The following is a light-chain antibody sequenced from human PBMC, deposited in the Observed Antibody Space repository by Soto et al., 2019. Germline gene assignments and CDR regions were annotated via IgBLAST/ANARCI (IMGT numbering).Light chain of an antibody. J-gene: IGLJ2*01. V-gene: IGLV2-8*01. CDR3: SSYAGSNGVI. CDR2: EVS. Sequence: QSALTQPPSASGSPGQSVTISCTGTSSDVGGYNYVSWYRQHPGKAPKLMTYEVSKRPSGVPDRFSGSKSGNTASLTVSGLQAEDEADYYWSSYAGSNGVIFGGGTKLTVL. CDR1: SSDVGGYNY.